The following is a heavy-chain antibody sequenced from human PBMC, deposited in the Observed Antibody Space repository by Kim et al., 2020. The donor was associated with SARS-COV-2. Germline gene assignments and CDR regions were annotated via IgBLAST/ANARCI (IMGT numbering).Heavy chain of an antibody. CDR2: INHSGST. CDR1: GGSFSGYY. Sequence: SETLSLTCAVYGGSFSGYYWSWIRQPPGKGLEWIREINHSGSTNYNPSLKSRVTISVDTSKNQFSLKLSSVTAADTAVYYCARAPAAALDYWGQGTLVTVSS. J-gene: IGHJ4*02. V-gene: IGHV4-34*01. D-gene: IGHD6-13*01. CDR3: ARAPAAALDY.